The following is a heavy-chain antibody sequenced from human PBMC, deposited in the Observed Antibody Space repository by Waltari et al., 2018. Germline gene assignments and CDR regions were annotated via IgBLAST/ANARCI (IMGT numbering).Heavy chain of an antibody. CDR1: GFTFTSYA. J-gene: IGHJ1*01. V-gene: IGHV3-23*01. CDR3: AKGRVYGDHFQH. CDR2: INERGSST. D-gene: IGHD4-17*01. Sequence: EVQLSESGGGLVQPGGSRRLSCAASGFTFTSYALNWVRQTPGKGLEWVSAINERGSSTYYADSVKGRFTISRDNSKNTVYLQMNSLRAEDTAVYYCAKGRVYGDHFQHWGQGTLVTVSS.